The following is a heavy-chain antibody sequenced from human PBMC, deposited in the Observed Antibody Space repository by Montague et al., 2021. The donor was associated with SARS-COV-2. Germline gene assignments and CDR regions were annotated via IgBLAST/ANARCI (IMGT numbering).Heavy chain of an antibody. D-gene: IGHD4-23*01. CDR3: ARWDPQTLTLIGLRGKSASDY. Sequence: SETLSLTCAVYGGSFSGYYWLWIRQSPGKGLEWIAEINHSGTTNYNFNPSLRSRVTISVDTSKSQFSLKLSSVIAADTGVYYCARWDPQTLTLIGLRGKSASDYWGQGTLVTVSS. CDR1: GGSFSGYY. J-gene: IGHJ4*02. V-gene: IGHV4-34*01. CDR2: INHSGTT.